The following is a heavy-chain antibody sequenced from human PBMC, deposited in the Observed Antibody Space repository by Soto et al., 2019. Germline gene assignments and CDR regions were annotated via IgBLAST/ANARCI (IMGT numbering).Heavy chain of an antibody. D-gene: IGHD2-15*01. CDR1: GASIRSGGYY. CDR2: IYYTGST. CDR3: ARIVLASIK. V-gene: IGHV4-31*03. Sequence: SETLSLTCSVSGASIRSGGYYWSWLRQSPWKGLEWIGHIYYTGSTFYSPSLKSRLTISLDTSKNLFSLDLRSVTAADTAMYYCARIVLASIKWGRGXLVTVYS. J-gene: IGHJ4*02.